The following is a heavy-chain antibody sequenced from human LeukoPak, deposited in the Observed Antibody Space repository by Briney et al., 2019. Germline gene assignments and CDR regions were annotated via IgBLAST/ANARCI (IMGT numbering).Heavy chain of an antibody. CDR3: AKDTAMVFGWAIYYFDY. J-gene: IGHJ4*02. Sequence: ASVKVSCKASGYTFTGYYMHWVRQAHGQGLEWMGWINPNSGGTNYAQKFQGRVTMTRDTSISTAYMELSRLRSDDTAVYYCAKDTAMVFGWAIYYFDYWGQGTLVTVSS. CDR1: GYTFTGYY. CDR2: INPNSGGT. V-gene: IGHV1-2*02. D-gene: IGHD5-18*01.